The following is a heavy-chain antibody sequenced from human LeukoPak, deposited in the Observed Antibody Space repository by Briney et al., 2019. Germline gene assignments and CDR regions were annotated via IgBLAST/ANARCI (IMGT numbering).Heavy chain of an antibody. CDR2: ISSSGSTI. V-gene: IGHV3-48*03. CDR1: GFTFSSYE. CDR3: ARGPGPLQQWLVGGNNWFDP. D-gene: IGHD6-19*01. Sequence: GGSLRLSCAASGFTFSSYEMNWVRQAPGKGLEWVSYISSSGSTIYYADSVKGRFTISRDNAKNSLYLQMNSLRAEDTAVYYCARGPGPLQQWLVGGNNWFDPWGQGTLVTVSS. J-gene: IGHJ5*02.